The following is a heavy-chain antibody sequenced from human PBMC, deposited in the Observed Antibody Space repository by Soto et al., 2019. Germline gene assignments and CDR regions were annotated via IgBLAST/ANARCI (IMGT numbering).Heavy chain of an antibody. CDR3: AMLMVTAAPAGWFDP. D-gene: IGHD2-21*02. Sequence: ESLKLSFKGSGDSFASDWIVWVRQMPGKGLEWMGIIYPRDSDTRYSPSFQGQVTISADKSISTVYLKWTSLKASDTAMYFCAMLMVTAAPAGWFDPWGQGTLVTVSS. J-gene: IGHJ5*02. V-gene: IGHV5-51*01. CDR1: GDSFASDW. CDR2: IYPRDSDT.